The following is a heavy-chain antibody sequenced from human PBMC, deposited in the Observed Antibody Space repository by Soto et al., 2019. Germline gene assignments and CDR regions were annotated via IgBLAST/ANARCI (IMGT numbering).Heavy chain of an antibody. CDR2: INPNSGGT. V-gene: IGHV1-2*04. CDR1: GYTFTGYY. J-gene: IGHJ4*02. Sequence: ASVKVSCKASGYTFTGYYMHWVRQAPGQGLEWMGWINPNSGGTNYAQKFQGWVTMARDTSISTAYMELSRLRSDDTAVYYCARLKVESRYWIQYYFDYWGQGTLVTVSS. D-gene: IGHD5-18*01. CDR3: ARLKVESRYWIQYYFDY.